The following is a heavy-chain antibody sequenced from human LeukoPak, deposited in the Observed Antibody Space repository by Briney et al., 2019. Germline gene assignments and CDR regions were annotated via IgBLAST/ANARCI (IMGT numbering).Heavy chain of an antibody. V-gene: IGHV4-59*01. Sequence: SETLSLTCTVSGGSISSYYWSWIRQPPGKGLEWIGYIYYSGSTNYNPSLKSRVTISVDTSKNQFSLKLSSVTAADTAVYYCARDGVQRWFPGDSAFDIWGQGTMVTVSS. J-gene: IGHJ3*02. CDR3: ARDGVQRWFPGDSAFDI. CDR1: GGSISSYY. D-gene: IGHD5-18*01. CDR2: IYYSGST.